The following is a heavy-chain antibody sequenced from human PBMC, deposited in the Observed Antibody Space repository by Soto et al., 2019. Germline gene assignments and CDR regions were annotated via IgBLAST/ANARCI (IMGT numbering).Heavy chain of an antibody. D-gene: IGHD2-21*01. CDR2: THRRGDKT. CDR1: GFTFSNYA. J-gene: IGHJ4*02. V-gene: IGHV3-23*01. CDR3: VKDSDWSAEWKSQPALDC. Sequence: QLLESGGGLVQPGGSLRLSCAASGFTFSNYAMNWFRQAPGKGLEWVSGTHRRGDKTYYADSAKGRFSMSRDNPKNMVYLQMNSLRAEDTAIYYCVKDSDWSAEWKSQPALDCWGQGTLVTVSS.